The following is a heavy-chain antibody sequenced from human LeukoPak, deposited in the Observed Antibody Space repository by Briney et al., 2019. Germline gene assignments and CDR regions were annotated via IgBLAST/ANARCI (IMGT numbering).Heavy chain of an antibody. J-gene: IGHJ4*02. D-gene: IGHD3-22*01. CDR2: FGTRSTSV. Sequence: GGSLRLSCTASGFTFSGYSMNWIRQAPGKGLEWVSSFGTRSTSVYHAGSVKGRFAISRDNAKNSLYLQMNSLRAEDTALYYCAREVSEGFDYWGQGTLVTVSS. CDR3: AREVSEGFDY. CDR1: GFTFSGYS. V-gene: IGHV3-21*01.